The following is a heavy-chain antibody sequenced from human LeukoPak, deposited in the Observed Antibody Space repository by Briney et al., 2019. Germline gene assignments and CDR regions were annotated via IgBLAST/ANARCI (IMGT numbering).Heavy chain of an antibody. V-gene: IGHV3-11*01. CDR2: ISSSGNAI. CDR3: VKSYSTSGDY. D-gene: IGHD6-13*01. Sequence: GGSLRLSCAASGFTFSDYYMTWIRQAPGKGLQWVAYISSSGNAIYHADSVRGRFTMSRDNAKKSLYLQMNSLRAEDTAVYYCVKSYSTSGDYWGQGTLVTVSS. CDR1: GFTFSDYY. J-gene: IGHJ4*02.